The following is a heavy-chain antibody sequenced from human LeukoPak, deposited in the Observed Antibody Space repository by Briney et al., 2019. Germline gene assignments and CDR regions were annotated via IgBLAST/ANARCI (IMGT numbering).Heavy chain of an antibody. V-gene: IGHV3-23*01. CDR2: ISGSGGST. D-gene: IGHD3-9*01. CDR1: GFTFSSYA. Sequence: GGSLSLSCAASGFTFSSYAMSWVRQAPGKGLEWVSAISGSGGSTYYADSVKGRFTISRDNSKNTLYLQMNSLRAEDTAVYYCASSMYYDILTGPGDFDYWGQGTLVTVSS. CDR3: ASSMYYDILTGPGDFDY. J-gene: IGHJ4*02.